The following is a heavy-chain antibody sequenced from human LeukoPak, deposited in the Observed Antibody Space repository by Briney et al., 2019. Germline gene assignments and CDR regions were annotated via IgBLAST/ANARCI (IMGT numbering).Heavy chain of an antibody. J-gene: IGHJ4*02. D-gene: IGHD3-9*01. CDR2: INWNGGST. CDR1: GFTFDDYG. Sequence: GGSLRLSCAASGFTFDDYGMSWVRQAPGKGLEWVSGINWNGGSTGYADSVKGRFTISRDNAKNSLYLQMNSLRAEDTALYYCARVTAYYDILTGYHYFDYWGQGTLVTVSS. CDR3: ARVTAYYDILTGYHYFDY. V-gene: IGHV3-20*04.